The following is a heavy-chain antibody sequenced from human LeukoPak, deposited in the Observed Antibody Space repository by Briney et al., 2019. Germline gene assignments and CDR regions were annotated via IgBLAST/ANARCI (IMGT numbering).Heavy chain of an antibody. J-gene: IGHJ3*02. D-gene: IGHD5-12*01. CDR3: TTENGYSADDAFDI. CDR1: GFTFSNTW. Sequence: PGGSLRLSCAASGFTFSNTWMSWVRQTPGKGLEWIGHINSKTDGGTTDYAAPVKGRFTISRDDSKNTLYLQMNSLKTEDTAVYYCTTENGYSADDAFDIWGQGTMVTVSS. V-gene: IGHV3-15*01. CDR2: INSKTDGGTT.